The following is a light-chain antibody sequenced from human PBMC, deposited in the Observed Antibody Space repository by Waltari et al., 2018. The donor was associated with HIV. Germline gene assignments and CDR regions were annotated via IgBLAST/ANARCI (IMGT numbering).Light chain of an antibody. CDR2: DVN. CDR3: CSYAGSYTWL. J-gene: IGLJ3*02. Sequence: QSALTQPRSVSGSPGQSVTISCTGTASDVGGYNYVSWYRHHPGEGPKLMIYDVNKRPSGVPDRFSGSKSVNTASLTISGLQPEDEGHYYCCSYAGSYTWLFGGGTRLTVL. V-gene: IGLV2-11*01. CDR1: ASDVGGYNY.